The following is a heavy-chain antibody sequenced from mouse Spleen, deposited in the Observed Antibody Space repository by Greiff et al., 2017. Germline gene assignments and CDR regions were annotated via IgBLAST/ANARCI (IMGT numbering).Heavy chain of an antibody. J-gene: IGHJ2*01. CDR1: GYTFTDYE. CDR3: TRKSSSIYDGYYSDY. V-gene: IGHV1-15*01. Sequence: QVQLKESGAELVRPGASVTLSCKASGYTFTDYEMHWVKQTPVHGLEWIGAIDPETGGTAYNQKFKGKAILTADKSSSTAYMELRSLTSEDSAVYYCTRKSSSIYDGYYSDYWGQGTTLTVSS. D-gene: IGHD2-3*01. CDR2: IDPETGGT.